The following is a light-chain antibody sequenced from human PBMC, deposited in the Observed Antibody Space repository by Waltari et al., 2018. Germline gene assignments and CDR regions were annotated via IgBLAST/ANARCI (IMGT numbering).Light chain of an antibody. J-gene: IGKJ1*01. CDR1: QSVSRA. Sequence: EIVLTQSPGSLSSSPGERVTLSCRASQSVSRALAWYQQKPGQAPRPLIFGASNRATGIPDRVSGSGSETDFSLTISRLEPEDFAVYYCQHYVRLPATFGRGTKVEIK. V-gene: IGKV3-20*01. CDR3: QHYVRLPAT. CDR2: GAS.